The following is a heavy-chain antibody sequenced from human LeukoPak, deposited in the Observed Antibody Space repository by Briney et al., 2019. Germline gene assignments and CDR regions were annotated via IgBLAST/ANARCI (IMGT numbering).Heavy chain of an antibody. CDR1: GGSISSGDYY. CDR2: IYYSGST. D-gene: IGHD5-12*01. V-gene: IGHV4-30-4*08. Sequence: SETLSLTCTVSGGSISSGDYYWSWIRQPPGKGLEWIGYIYYSGSTYYNPSLKSRVTISVDTSKNQFSLKLSSVTAADTAVYYCAREPPRGYTGAGCLDPWGQGTLVTVSS. J-gene: IGHJ5*02. CDR3: AREPPRGYTGAGCLDP.